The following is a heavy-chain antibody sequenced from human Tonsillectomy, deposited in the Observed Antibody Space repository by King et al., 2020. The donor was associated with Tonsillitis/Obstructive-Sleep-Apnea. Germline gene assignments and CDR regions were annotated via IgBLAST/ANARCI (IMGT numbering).Heavy chain of an antibody. D-gene: IGHD3-3*01. J-gene: IGHJ3*02. Sequence: VQLVESGGGVVQPGRSLRLSCAASGFTFSSYGMHWVRQAPGEGLEWVAVISHDGNNIYYTDSVKGRFAISRDNSKNTLHLHMNRLRAEDTAVYYCAKGHYDFWSGDAFDMWGQGTMVTVSS. CDR2: ISHDGNNI. CDR1: GFTFSSYG. CDR3: AKGHYDFWSGDAFDM. V-gene: IGHV3-30*18.